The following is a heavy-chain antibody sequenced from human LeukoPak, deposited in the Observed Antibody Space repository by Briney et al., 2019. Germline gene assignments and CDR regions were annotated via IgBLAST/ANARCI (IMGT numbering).Heavy chain of an antibody. Sequence: GGSLRLSCAASGFTVSSNYMSWVRQAPGKGLEWVSVINSGGSTYYADSVKGRFTISRDNSKNTLYLQMNSLRAEDTAVYYCARVGWPDYYYGMDVWGQGTTVTVSS. D-gene: IGHD3-10*01. CDR3: ARVGWPDYYYGMDV. V-gene: IGHV3-53*01. CDR1: GFTVSSNY. J-gene: IGHJ6*02. CDR2: INSGGST.